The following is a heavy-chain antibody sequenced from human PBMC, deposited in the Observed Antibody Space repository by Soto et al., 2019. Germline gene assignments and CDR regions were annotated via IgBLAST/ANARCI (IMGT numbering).Heavy chain of an antibody. CDR1: GGSISSSSYY. CDR2: IYYSGST. V-gene: IGHV4-39*01. J-gene: IGHJ5*02. Sequence: SETLSLTCTVSGGSISSSSYYWGWIRQPPGKGLEWMGSIYYSGSTYYNPSLKSRVTISVDTSKNHFSLKLSSVTAADTAVYYCARHMGSYSSSSQGFGFDPWGQGTLVTVSS. CDR3: ARHMGSYSSSSQGFGFDP. D-gene: IGHD6-6*01.